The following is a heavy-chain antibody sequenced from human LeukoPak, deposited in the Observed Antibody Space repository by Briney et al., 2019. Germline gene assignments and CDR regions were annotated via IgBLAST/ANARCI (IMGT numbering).Heavy chain of an antibody. CDR2: IYYSGTT. D-gene: IGHD3-10*01. V-gene: IGHV4-59*01. CDR3: ARSDGYGLVGI. CDR1: DGSISSYY. J-gene: IGHJ3*02. Sequence: SETLSLTCSVSDGSISSYYWSWIRQPPGKGLEWIGYIYYSGTTNYNPSLKSRLTISVDTSKNQFSLKLSSVTPADTAVYYCARSDGYGLVGIWGQGTMITVSS.